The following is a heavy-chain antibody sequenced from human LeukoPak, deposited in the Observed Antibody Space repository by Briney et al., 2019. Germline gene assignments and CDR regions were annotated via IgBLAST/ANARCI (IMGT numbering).Heavy chain of an antibody. D-gene: IGHD3-3*01. CDR2: INPNSGGT. V-gene: IGHV1-2*02. CDR1: GYTFVNFG. Sequence: ASVKVSCKASGYTFVNFGLIWVRQAPGQGLEWMGWINPNSGGTNYAQKFQGRDTMTRDTSISTAYMELSRLRSDDTAVYYCARDVNGFLEWYDYWGQGTLVTVSS. CDR3: ARDVNGFLEWYDY. J-gene: IGHJ4*02.